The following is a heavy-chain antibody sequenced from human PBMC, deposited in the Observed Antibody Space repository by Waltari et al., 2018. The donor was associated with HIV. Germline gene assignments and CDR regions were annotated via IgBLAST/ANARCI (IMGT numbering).Heavy chain of an antibody. D-gene: IGHD2-21*02. J-gene: IGHJ4*02. CDR3: ARHRAAVVVTAIGDPLRGYFDY. Sequence: QLQLQESGPGLVKPSETLSLTCTVSGGSISSSSYYWGWIRQPPGKGLEWIGSIYYSGSTYYNPSLKSRVTISVDTSKNQFSLKLSSVTAADTAVYYCARHRAAVVVTAIGDPLRGYFDYWGQGTLVTVSS. CDR1: GGSISSSSYY. V-gene: IGHV4-39*01. CDR2: IYYSGST.